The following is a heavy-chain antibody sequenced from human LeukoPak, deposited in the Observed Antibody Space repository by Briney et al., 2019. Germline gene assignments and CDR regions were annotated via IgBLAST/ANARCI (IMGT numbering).Heavy chain of an antibody. Sequence: ASVEVSCKASGYTFTGYYMHWVRQAPGQGLEWMGRINPNSGGTNYAQKFQGRVTMTRDTSISTAYMELSRLRSDDTAVYCCARITMDPNGDYWGQGTLVTVSS. D-gene: IGHD3-10*01. CDR1: GYTFTGYY. CDR3: ARITMDPNGDY. J-gene: IGHJ4*02. V-gene: IGHV1-2*06. CDR2: INPNSGGT.